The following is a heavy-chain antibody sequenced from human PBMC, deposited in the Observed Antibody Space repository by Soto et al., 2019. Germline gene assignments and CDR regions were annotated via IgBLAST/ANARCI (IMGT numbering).Heavy chain of an antibody. CDR3: TKSLYPDNGVPNDH. Sequence: EVQLLESGGGLVQPGGSLRLSWVVSGFTFSSYDMTWVRQAPGKGLEWVSSFSFYGRRDNTYYADSVKGRFTISRDNSRNTVQLQMEKLIVSDMAVYYCTKSLYPDNGVPNDHWGKGTLVTVSP. D-gene: IGHD1-1*01. J-gene: IGHJ4*02. CDR2: FSFYGRRDNT. V-gene: IGHV3-23*01. CDR1: GFTFSSYD.